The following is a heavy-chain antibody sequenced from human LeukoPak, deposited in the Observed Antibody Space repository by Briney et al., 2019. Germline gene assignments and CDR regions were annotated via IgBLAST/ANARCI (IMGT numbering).Heavy chain of an antibody. CDR3: ARDRASIAAAGFDY. J-gene: IGHJ4*02. Sequence: PVGSLRLSCAASGVTFSSYSMYCVRHAPGTGLEWVSSISSSSSYIYYADSVKGRFTISRDNAKNSLYLQMNSLRAEDTAVYYCARDRASIAAAGFDYWGQGTLVTVSS. CDR2: ISSSSSYI. CDR1: GVTFSSYS. V-gene: IGHV3-21*01. D-gene: IGHD6-13*01.